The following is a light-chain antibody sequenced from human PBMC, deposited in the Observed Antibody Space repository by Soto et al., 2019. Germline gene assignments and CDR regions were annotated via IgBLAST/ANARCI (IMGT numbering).Light chain of an antibody. CDR2: GAS. V-gene: IGKV3-20*01. Sequence: EIVLTQSPCTLSLSPGEIATLACRASQSVSSSYLAWYQQKPGQAPRRLIYGASSRATGIPDRFSGSGSGTNFTLTISRLEPEDFAVYYCQQYGSSPYTFGQGTKLEIK. CDR1: QSVSSSY. J-gene: IGKJ2*01. CDR3: QQYGSSPYT.